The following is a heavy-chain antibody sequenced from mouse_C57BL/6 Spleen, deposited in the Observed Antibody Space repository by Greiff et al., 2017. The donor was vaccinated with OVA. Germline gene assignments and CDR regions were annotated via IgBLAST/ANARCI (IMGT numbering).Heavy chain of an antibody. CDR2: ISGGGGNT. Sequence: EVKLMQSGGGLVKPGGSLKLSCAASGFTFSSYTMSWVRQTPGKRLEWVGTISGGGGNTYYPDKVKGRFTITRDTANNTLYLQMSSLTSEDSALYYCARPPYPYYDREGWGQGTTVTVSS. D-gene: IGHD2-10*01. CDR1: GFTFSSYT. CDR3: ARPPYPYYDREG. V-gene: IGHV5-9*01. J-gene: IGHJ4*01.